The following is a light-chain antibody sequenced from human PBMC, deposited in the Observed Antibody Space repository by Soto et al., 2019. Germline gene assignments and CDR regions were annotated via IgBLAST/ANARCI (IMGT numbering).Light chain of an antibody. CDR2: EAS. Sequence: EIVLTQSPATLSLSPGERATLSCRASQSVNTYVAWYQQKPGQPPRLLIYEASKRATGIPARFSGSGSGTDFTLTISSLEPEDFAVYYCQQRGNWPPQTFGQGTKVEI. V-gene: IGKV3-11*01. CDR3: QQRGNWPPQT. CDR1: QSVNTY. J-gene: IGKJ1*01.